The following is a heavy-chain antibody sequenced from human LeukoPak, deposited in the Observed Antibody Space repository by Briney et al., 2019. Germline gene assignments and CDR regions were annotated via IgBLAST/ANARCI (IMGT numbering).Heavy chain of an antibody. CDR1: GFTFSNYE. Sequence: GGSLRLSCAASGFTFSNYEMNWVRQAPGKGLEWVSYISSSGSTLYYADSVKGRFTISRDNAKNSLYLQIYSLRVEDTAGYYCARWYGGSGSWVLDVWGRGTTVTVSS. CDR2: ISSSGSTL. CDR3: ARWYGGSGSWVLDV. V-gene: IGHV3-48*03. D-gene: IGHD3-10*01. J-gene: IGHJ6*02.